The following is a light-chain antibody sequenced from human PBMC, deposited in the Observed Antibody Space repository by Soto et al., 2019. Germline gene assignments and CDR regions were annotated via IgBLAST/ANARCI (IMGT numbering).Light chain of an antibody. CDR1: SSDVGGYNY. V-gene: IGLV2-14*01. CDR2: EVS. CDR3: SSYRSSSTV. Sequence: QSALTQPASVSGSPGQSITISCTGTSSDVGGYNYVSWYQQHPGKAPKLMIYEVSNRPSGLSNRFSGSKSDNTASLTISGLQAEDEADYYCSSYRSSSTVFGTGTKLTVL. J-gene: IGLJ1*01.